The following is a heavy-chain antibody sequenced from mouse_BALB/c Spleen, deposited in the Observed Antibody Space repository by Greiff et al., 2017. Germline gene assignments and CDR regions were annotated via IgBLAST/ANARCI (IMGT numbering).Heavy chain of an antibody. CDR1: GYTFTSYY. CDR3: TRTTQIYDGYSSWFAY. Sequence: QVQLQQSGAELVKPGASVKLSCKASGYTFTSYYMYWVKQRPGQGLEWIGEINPSNGGTNFNEKFKSKATLTVDKSSSTAYMQLSSLTSEDSAVYYCTRTTQIYDGYSSWFAYWGQGTLVTVSA. V-gene: IGHV1S81*02. CDR2: INPSNGGT. D-gene: IGHD2-3*01. J-gene: IGHJ3*01.